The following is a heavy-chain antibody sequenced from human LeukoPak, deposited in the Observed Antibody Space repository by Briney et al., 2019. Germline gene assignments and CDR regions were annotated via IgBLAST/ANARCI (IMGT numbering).Heavy chain of an antibody. CDR1: GFTFDDYG. D-gene: IGHD3-10*01. V-gene: IGHV3-20*04. Sequence: RAGGSLRLSCAASGFTFDDYGMSWVRQAPRKGLEWVSGINWNGGSTGYADSVKGRFTISRDNAKNSLYLQMNSLRAEDTALYYCARSLYLSAEFAGSWFDPWGQGTLVTVSS. J-gene: IGHJ5*02. CDR3: ARSLYLSAEFAGSWFDP. CDR2: INWNGGST.